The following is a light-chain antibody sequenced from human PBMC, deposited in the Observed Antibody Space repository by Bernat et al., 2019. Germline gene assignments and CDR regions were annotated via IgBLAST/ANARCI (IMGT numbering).Light chain of an antibody. V-gene: IGLV3-21*03. Sequence: SYVLTQPPSVPVAPGKTARITCGGHNIGSKSVHWYQQKPGQAPVLVVYDDTARPSGIPERVSGSNSGQTATLTISRVEAGDEADYYCQGWDSSSDHPVFGGGTKLTVL. J-gene: IGLJ3*02. CDR2: DDT. CDR3: QGWDSSSDHPV. CDR1: NIGSKS.